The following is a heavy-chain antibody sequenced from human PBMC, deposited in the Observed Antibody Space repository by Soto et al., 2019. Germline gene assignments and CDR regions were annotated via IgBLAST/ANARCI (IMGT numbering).Heavy chain of an antibody. Sequence: KASETLSLTCTVSGGSISSGDYYWSWIRQPPGKGLEWIGYIYYSGSTYYNPSLKSRVTISVDTSKNQFSLKLSSVTAADTAVYYCARGLSSSASLDYWGQGTLVTVSS. CDR2: IYYSGST. V-gene: IGHV4-30-4*01. J-gene: IGHJ4*02. CDR1: GGSISSGDYY. D-gene: IGHD6-6*01. CDR3: ARGLSSSASLDY.